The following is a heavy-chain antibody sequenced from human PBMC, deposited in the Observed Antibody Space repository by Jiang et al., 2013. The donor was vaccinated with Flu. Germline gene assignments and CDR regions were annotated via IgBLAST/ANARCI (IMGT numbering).Heavy chain of an antibody. CDR2: IDPSDSYT. CDR1: GYSFTSYW. Sequence: GAEVKKPGESLRVSCKGSGYSFTSYWISWVRQMPGKGLEWMGRIDPSDSYTNYSPSFQGHVTISADKSISTAYLQWSSLKASDTAMYYCARQLLGYCSSTSCSDWYFDLWGRGTLVTVSS. J-gene: IGHJ2*01. V-gene: IGHV5-10-1*01. CDR3: ARQLLGYCSSTSCSDWYFDL. D-gene: IGHD2-2*01.